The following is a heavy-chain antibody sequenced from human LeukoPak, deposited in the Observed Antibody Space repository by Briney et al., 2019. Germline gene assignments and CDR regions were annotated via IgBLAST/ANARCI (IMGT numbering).Heavy chain of an antibody. CDR1: GYTFTSYG. CDR2: ISAYNGNT. D-gene: IGHD2-2*01. CDR3: ARENLVVPAAIGYFDY. V-gene: IGHV1-18*01. J-gene: IGHJ4*02. Sequence: ASVKVSCKASGYTFTSYGISWVRQAPGQGLEWMGWISAYNGNTNYAQKLQGRVTMTTDTSTSTAYMELRSLRSDDTAVYYCARENLVVPAAIGYFDYWGQGTLVTVPS.